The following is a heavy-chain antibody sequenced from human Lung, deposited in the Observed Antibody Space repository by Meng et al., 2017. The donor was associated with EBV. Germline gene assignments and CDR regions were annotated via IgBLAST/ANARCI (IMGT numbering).Heavy chain of an antibody. CDR2: IYHSGGT. CDR1: GGSISISTW. V-gene: IGHV4-4*02. CDR3: ARDPYATGWAG. J-gene: IGHJ4*02. D-gene: IGHD6-19*01. Sequence: MPRQESGQGLVKPSGSLSLACAFSGGSISISTWWSWVRQPPGKGLEWIGEIYHSGGTNYNPSLRGRVTISLDKSKNQFSLTLRSVTAADTAVYYCARDPYATGWAGWGQGTLVTVSS.